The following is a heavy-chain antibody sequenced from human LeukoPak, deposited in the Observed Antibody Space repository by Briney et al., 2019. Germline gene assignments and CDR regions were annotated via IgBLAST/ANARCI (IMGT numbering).Heavy chain of an antibody. D-gene: IGHD3-10*01. V-gene: IGHV1-24*01. CDR2: IDSEDGDT. CDR3: STEGKMVRVVHSDY. Sequence: ASVKVSRKVSGYTLTELSMHWVRQAPGKGREWMGRIDSEDGDTIYAQKFQGRVTMTADTSTDTVYMELGSLRSEDTAVYYFSTEGKMVRVVHSDYWGQGTLVTVSS. J-gene: IGHJ4*02. CDR1: GYTLTELS.